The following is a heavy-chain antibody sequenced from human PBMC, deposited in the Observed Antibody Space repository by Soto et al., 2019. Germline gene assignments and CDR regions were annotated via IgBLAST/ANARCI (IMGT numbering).Heavy chain of an antibody. Sequence: QVQLVQSGAEVKKPGASVKVSCKASGYTFTSYAMHWVRQAPGQRLEWMGWINAGNGNTKYSQKFQGRVTITRDTSASTAYMELSSLRAEDTAVYYCARVSGISVAEVWGQGTLVTVSS. D-gene: IGHD6-19*01. CDR1: GYTFTSYA. J-gene: IGHJ4*02. V-gene: IGHV1-3*01. CDR3: ARVSGISVAEV. CDR2: INAGNGNT.